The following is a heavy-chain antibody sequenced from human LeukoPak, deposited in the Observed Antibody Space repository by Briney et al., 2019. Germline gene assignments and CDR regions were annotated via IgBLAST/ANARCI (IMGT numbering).Heavy chain of an antibody. D-gene: IGHD6-13*01. CDR1: GYTFTSYA. CDR2: INTAKGDT. Sequence: ASVTVSCKASGYTFTSYAMHWVRQAPGQRLEWMGWINTAKGDTNYSQKFQGRVTISRDTSASTGYMELSSLRSEDAAVYYCARGISTAVTFHLDVWGQGTAVIVSS. J-gene: IGHJ6*02. CDR3: ARGISTAVTFHLDV. V-gene: IGHV1-3*04.